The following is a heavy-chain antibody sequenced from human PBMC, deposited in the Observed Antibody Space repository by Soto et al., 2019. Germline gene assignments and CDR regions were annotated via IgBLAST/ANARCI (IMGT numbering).Heavy chain of an antibody. J-gene: IGHJ4*02. V-gene: IGHV3-23*01. CDR1: GFTFGNYA. CDR2: ISGGGDAT. Sequence: EVQLLESGGGLVQPGGSLRLSCAASGFTFGNYALSWVRQAPGKGLEWVSVISGGGDATYYPDSVKGRFTTSRDSSKNTVYLQMNSLRADDTAVYYCAKKALGSITLPDLFYFDYWGQGTLVTVSS. D-gene: IGHD1-20*01. CDR3: AKKALGSITLPDLFYFDY.